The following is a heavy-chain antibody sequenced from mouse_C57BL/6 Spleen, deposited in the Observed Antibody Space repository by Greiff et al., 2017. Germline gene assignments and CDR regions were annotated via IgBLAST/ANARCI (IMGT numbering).Heavy chain of an antibody. J-gene: IGHJ2*01. CDR1: GYSITSGYY. CDR3: ARAPYYYGSSYDPYYVDY. V-gene: IGHV3-6*01. Sequence: ESGPGLVKPSQSLSLTCSVTGYSITSGYYWNWIRQFPGNKLEWKGYISYDGSNNYNPSLKNRISITRDTSKNQFFLKLNSVTTEDTATYYGARAPYYYGSSYDPYYVDYWGQGTTLTVSS. D-gene: IGHD1-1*01. CDR2: ISYDGSN.